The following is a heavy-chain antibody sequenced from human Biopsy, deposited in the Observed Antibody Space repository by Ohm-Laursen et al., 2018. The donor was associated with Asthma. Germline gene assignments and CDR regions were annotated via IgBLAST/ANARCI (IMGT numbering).Heavy chain of an antibody. Sequence: VASVKVSCKASGYTFIHFAIHWVRQAPGQRLEWMGWINAGDVNTKYSQKFQGRVTITRDTSASTAYMDLRSLRSEDTAMYYCARTYYDFLTGQVNDAFALWGQGTMVTVSS. V-gene: IGHV1-3*01. J-gene: IGHJ3*01. D-gene: IGHD3-9*01. CDR1: GYTFIHFA. CDR3: ARTYYDFLTGQVNDAFAL. CDR2: INAGDVNT.